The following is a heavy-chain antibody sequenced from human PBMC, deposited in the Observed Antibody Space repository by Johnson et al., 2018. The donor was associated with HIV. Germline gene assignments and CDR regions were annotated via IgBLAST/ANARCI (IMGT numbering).Heavy chain of an antibody. CDR1: GFIFSNAW. Sequence: VQLVESGGGVVQPGESLRLSCVASGFIFSNAWLSWVRQAPGKGLEWVGRIKSKTDGGTPDSAAPVKGKSTISRDDSKNTLYLQMNSLKTEDTAVYYCTTLAESSSSMYAFDIWGQGTMLTVSS. J-gene: IGHJ3*02. CDR3: TTLAESSSSMYAFDI. CDR2: IKSKTDGGTP. D-gene: IGHD6-6*01. V-gene: IGHV3-15*01.